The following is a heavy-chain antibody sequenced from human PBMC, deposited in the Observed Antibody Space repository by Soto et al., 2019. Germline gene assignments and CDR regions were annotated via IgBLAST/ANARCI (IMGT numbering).Heavy chain of an antibody. CDR1: GFTFSSYA. CDR2: ISGSGGST. J-gene: IGHJ1*01. V-gene: IGHV3-23*01. D-gene: IGHD6-13*01. CDR3: AKDLLPVEGSSWYWIEYFQH. Sequence: GESLKISCAASGFTFSSYAMSWVRQAPGKGLEWVSAISGSGGSTYYADSVKGRFTISRDNSKNTLYLQMNSLRAEDTAVYYCAKDLLPVEGSSWYWIEYFQHWGQGTLVTVSS.